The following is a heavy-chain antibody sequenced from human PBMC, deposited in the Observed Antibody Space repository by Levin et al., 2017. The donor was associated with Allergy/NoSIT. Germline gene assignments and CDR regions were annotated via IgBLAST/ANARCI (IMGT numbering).Heavy chain of an antibody. D-gene: IGHD3-10*01. CDR3: AKCGSGSYYNLYYYYYMDV. CDR2: ISGSGGST. CDR1: GFTFSSYA. J-gene: IGHJ6*03. Sequence: GSLKISCAASGFTFSSYAMSWVRQAPGKGLEWVSAISGSGGSTYYADSVKGRFTISRDNSKNTLYLQMNSLRAEDTAVYYCAKCGSGSYYNLYYYYYMDVWGKGTTVTVSS. V-gene: IGHV3-23*01.